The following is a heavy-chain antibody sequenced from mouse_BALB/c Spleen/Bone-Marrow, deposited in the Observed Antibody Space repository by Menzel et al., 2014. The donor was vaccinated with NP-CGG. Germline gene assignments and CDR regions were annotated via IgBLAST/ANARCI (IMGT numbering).Heavy chain of an antibody. CDR3: ARDRGPPY. CDR2: IWAGGST. Sequence: VKLMESGPGLVAPSQSLSITCTASGFSLTSYGVHWVRQPPGKGLEWLGVIWAGGSTNYNSALMSRLSISKDNSKSQVFLKMNSLQTDDTAMYYCARDRGPPYWGQGTLVTVSA. J-gene: IGHJ3*01. CDR1: GFSLTSYG. V-gene: IGHV2-9*02. D-gene: IGHD3-1*01.